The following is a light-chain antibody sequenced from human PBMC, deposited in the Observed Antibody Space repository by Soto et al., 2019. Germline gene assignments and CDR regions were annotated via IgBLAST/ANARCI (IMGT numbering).Light chain of an antibody. CDR1: SSDVGAYNY. CDR2: EVT. J-gene: IGLJ3*02. Sequence: QSVLTQPPSASGSPGQSVTISCTGTSSDVGAYNYVSWYQQHAGKAPKLVIYEVTKRPSGVPDRFSGSKSANTAALTVSGLQAEDEADYYCSSFASSNTWVFGGWTKRTVL. CDR3: SSFASSNTWV. V-gene: IGLV2-8*01.